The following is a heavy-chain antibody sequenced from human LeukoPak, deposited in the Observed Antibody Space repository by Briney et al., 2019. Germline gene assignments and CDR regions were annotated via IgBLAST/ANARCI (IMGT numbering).Heavy chain of an antibody. CDR2: INHSGST. Sequence: SETLSLTCAVYGGSFSGYYWSWIRQPPGKGLEWIGEINHSGSTYYNPSLKSRVTISVDTSKNQLSLKLSSVTAADTAVYYCARGREIAAASGWFDPWGQGTLVTVSS. D-gene: IGHD6-13*01. V-gene: IGHV4-34*01. CDR1: GGSFSGYY. J-gene: IGHJ5*02. CDR3: ARGREIAAASGWFDP.